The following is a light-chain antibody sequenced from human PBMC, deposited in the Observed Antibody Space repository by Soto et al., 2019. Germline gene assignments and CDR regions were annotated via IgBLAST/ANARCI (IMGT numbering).Light chain of an antibody. CDR3: ISYTSISTHV. CDR2: DVS. Sequence: QSALTQPASVSGSPGQSITISCTGTNSDVGTYNFVSWFQQHPGKLPKLMIFDVSRRPSGVSDRFSGSKSGNTASLTISGLQAEDEGDYYCISYTSISTHVFGSGTKLTVL. CDR1: NSDVGTYNF. J-gene: IGLJ1*01. V-gene: IGLV2-14*03.